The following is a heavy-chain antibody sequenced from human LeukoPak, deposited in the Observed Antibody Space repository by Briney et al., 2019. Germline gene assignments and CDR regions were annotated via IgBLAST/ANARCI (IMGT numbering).Heavy chain of an antibody. J-gene: IGHJ6*02. D-gene: IGHD2-2*01. CDR3: ARVAGGGTGYCSSTSCSYYYYYGMDV. CDR2: IYCSGST. V-gene: IGHV4-61*01. CDR1: GGSVSSGSYY. Sequence: SETLSLTCTVSGGSVSSGSYYWRWIRQPAGKGLEWIGYIYCSGSTNYNPSLKSRVTISVDTSKNQFSLKLSSVTAADTAVYYCARVAGGGTGYCSSTSCSYYYYYGMDVWGQGTTVTVSS.